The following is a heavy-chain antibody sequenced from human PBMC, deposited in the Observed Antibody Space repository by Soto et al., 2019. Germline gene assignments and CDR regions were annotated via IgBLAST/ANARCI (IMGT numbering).Heavy chain of an antibody. D-gene: IGHD3-16*01. V-gene: IGHV3-33*01. CDR3: VRGGKTAGAFDI. CDR1: GFTLSNYG. J-gene: IGHJ3*02. CDR2: IWDDGNQK. Sequence: GGSLRLSCAASGFTLSNYGMHWVRQAPGKGLEWVAVIWDDGNQKYYVDSVKGRFTISRDNSENTMFLQMNCLTAEDTAVYYCVRGGKTAGAFDIWGQGTMVTVSS.